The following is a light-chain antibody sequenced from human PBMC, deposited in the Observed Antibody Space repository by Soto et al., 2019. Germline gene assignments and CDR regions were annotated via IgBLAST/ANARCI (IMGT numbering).Light chain of an antibody. J-gene: IGLJ3*02. CDR3: QVWDSSSDHSWV. Sequence: SYELTQPPSVSVAPGQTARITCGGTNTGSKSVHWYQQKPGQAPVLVVYDDSDRPSGIPERFSGSNSGNTATLTISRVEAGDEADYYCQVWDSSSDHSWVFGGGTKLTVL. CDR2: DDS. V-gene: IGLV3-21*02. CDR1: NTGSKS.